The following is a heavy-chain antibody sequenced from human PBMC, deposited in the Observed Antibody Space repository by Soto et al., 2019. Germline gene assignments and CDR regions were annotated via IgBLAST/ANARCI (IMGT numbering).Heavy chain of an antibody. J-gene: IGHJ4*02. V-gene: IGHV3-11*01. CDR2: ISSSSSTI. Sequence: GGSLRLSCAASGFTFSDYYMSWIRQAPGKGLEWVSYISSSSSTIYYADSVKGRFTISRDNAKNSLFLQMNSLGAEDTAVYYCARDWFQLLWYLDYWGQGTLVTVSS. CDR1: GFTFSDYY. CDR3: ARDWFQLLWYLDY. D-gene: IGHD2-2*01.